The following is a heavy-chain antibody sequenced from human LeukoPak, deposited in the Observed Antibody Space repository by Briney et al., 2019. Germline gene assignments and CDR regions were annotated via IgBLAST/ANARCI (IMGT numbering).Heavy chain of an antibody. CDR3: ARDRGLGYCSSTSCRGNYFDY. Sequence: ASVKVSCTASGYTFTSYYMHWVRQAPGQGLEWMGIINPSGGSTSYAQKFQGRVTMTRDTSTSTVYMELSSLRSEDTAVYYCARDRGLGYCSSTSCRGNYFDYWGQGTLVTVSS. V-gene: IGHV1-46*01. D-gene: IGHD2-2*01. CDR2: INPSGGST. J-gene: IGHJ4*02. CDR1: GYTFTSYY.